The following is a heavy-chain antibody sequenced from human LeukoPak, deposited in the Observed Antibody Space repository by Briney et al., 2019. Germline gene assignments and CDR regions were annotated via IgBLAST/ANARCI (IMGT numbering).Heavy chain of an antibody. J-gene: IGHJ4*02. D-gene: IGHD2-2*01. V-gene: IGHV1-18*01. CDR2: ISAYNINT. CDR3: ASWAGYCSSNNCYATSLDY. Sequence: ASVKLSCKASGYTFSNYGLTWVRQAPGQGLGWMGWISAYNINTNVAQKFQGRVTMTTDTSTNTAYMELRSLRSDDTAVYYCASWAGYCSSNNCYATSLDYWGQGTLVTVSA. CDR1: GYTFSNYG.